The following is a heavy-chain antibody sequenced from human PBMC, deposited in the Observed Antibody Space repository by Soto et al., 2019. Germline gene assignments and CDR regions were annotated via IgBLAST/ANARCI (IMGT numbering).Heavy chain of an antibody. J-gene: IGHJ6*03. D-gene: IGHD2-2*01. CDR3: ARVSGIVVVPTAKDPHYYYMDV. CDR1: GGSISGGPYY. V-gene: IGHV4-31*03. Sequence: QVQLQESGPGLVKPSQTLSLTCTVSGGSISGGPYYWTWIRQHPGSGLEWIGYIYYTGSTYYNPALKIRVITLVDTSNNQLSLKLSSVTAADTAVYFCARVSGIVVVPTAKDPHYYYMDVWGKGTTVTVSS. CDR2: IYYTGST.